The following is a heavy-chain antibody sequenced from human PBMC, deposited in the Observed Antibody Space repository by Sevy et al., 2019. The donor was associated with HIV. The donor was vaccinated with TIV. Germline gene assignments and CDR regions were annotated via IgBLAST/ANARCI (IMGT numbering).Heavy chain of an antibody. Sequence: GGSLRLSCAASGFIFSSYGMHWVRQAPGKGLEWVTFIRYDGSNKYYAESVRGRFTISRDNSKNTLYLEMNSLRAEDTAVYYCAKCPYPAVTTSYGLDVWGQGTTVTVSS. CDR3: AKCPYPAVTTSYGLDV. V-gene: IGHV3-30*02. CDR2: IRYDGSNK. J-gene: IGHJ6*02. CDR1: GFIFSSYG. D-gene: IGHD4-17*01.